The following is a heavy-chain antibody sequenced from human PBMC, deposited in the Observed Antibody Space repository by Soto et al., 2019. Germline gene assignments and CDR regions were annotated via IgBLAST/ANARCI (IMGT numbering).Heavy chain of an antibody. CDR1: GGTFSSYA. Sequence: ASVKVSCKASGGTFSSYAISWVRQATGQGLEWMGGIIPIFGTANYAQKFQGRVTITADESTSTAYMELSSLRSEDTAVYYCARAPLVGIAAAGLFDYWGQGTLVTVSS. V-gene: IGHV1-69*13. CDR2: IIPIFGTA. CDR3: ARAPLVGIAAAGLFDY. D-gene: IGHD6-13*01. J-gene: IGHJ4*02.